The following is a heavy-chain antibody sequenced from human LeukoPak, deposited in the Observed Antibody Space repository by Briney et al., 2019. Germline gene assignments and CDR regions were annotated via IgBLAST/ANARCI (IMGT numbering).Heavy chain of an antibody. D-gene: IGHD3-3*01. V-gene: IGHV3-66*01. CDR1: GFIVSNNY. Sequence: GGSLRLSCAASGFIVSNNYMSWVRQAPGRGLEWVSIIYSRGNTYYADSVKGRFTISRDNSKNTLYLQMNSLRAEDTAVYYCATRARSGYYYGMDVWGQGTTVTVSS. J-gene: IGHJ6*02. CDR2: IYSRGNT. CDR3: ATRARSGYYYGMDV.